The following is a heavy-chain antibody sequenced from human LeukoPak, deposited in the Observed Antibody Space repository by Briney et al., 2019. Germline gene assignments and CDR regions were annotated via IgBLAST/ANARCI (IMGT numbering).Heavy chain of an antibody. CDR2: INPSGGST. Sequence: ASVKVSCKASGYTFTSYYMHWVRQAPGQGLEWMGIINPSGGSTSYAQKFQGRVTMTRDTSISTAYMELSRLRSDDTAVYYCASSPLYYYGCDYWGQGTLVTVSS. V-gene: IGHV1-46*01. J-gene: IGHJ4*02. D-gene: IGHD3-10*01. CDR1: GYTFTSYY. CDR3: ASSPLYYYGCDY.